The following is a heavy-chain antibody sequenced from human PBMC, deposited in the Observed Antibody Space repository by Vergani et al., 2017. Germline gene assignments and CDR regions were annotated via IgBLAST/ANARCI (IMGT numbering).Heavy chain of an antibody. V-gene: IGHV3-23*01. CDR2: IGTSGESA. CDR1: GFSFRSHA. Sequence: EVQLLESGGGLLQPGGSLRLSCAASGFSFRSHAMTWVRQAPGKGLAWVSSIGTSGESAYYADSVKGRVTISRDNSRNTLLLQLDSLRAEDTAVYYCVRGAAYNSAYPNLPPYYFDYWGQGTLVTVSS. J-gene: IGHJ4*02. CDR3: VRGAAYNSAYPNLPPYYFDY. D-gene: IGHD5-18*01.